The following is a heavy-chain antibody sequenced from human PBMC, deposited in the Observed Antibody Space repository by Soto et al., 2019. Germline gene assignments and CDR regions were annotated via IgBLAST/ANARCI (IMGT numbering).Heavy chain of an antibody. D-gene: IGHD3-22*01. CDR3: ARRYDSSGYYSLNWFDH. CDR2: IYPGDSDT. J-gene: IGHJ5*02. CDR1: GYSFTSYW. V-gene: IGHV5-51*01. Sequence: XESLKISCKGCGYSFTSYWIGWVRQMPGKGLEWMGIIYPGDSDTRYSPSFQGQVTISADKSISTAYLQWSSLKASDTAMYYCARRYDSSGYYSLNWFDHWGQGTLVTVSS.